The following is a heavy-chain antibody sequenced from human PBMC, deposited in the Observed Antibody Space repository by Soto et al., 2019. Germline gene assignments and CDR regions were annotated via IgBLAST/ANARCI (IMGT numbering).Heavy chain of an antibody. D-gene: IGHD2-2*01. CDR2: INPSGGST. J-gene: IGHJ6*03. CDR3: ARGLDIDCSSTSCTYYYYYYMDV. Sequence: ASVKVSCKASGYTFTSYYMHWVRQAPGQGLEWMGIINPSGGSTSYAQKFQGRVTMTRDTSTSTVYMELSSLRSEDTAVYYCARGLDIDCSSTSCTYYYYYYMDVWGKGTTVTVSS. V-gene: IGHV1-46*03. CDR1: GYTFTSYY.